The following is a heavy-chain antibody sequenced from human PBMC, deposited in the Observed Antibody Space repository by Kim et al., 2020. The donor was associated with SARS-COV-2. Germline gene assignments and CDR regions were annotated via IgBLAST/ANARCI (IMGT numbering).Heavy chain of an antibody. D-gene: IGHD3-16*01. CDR2: INHSGST. J-gene: IGHJ4*02. CDR3: ARNYAHPRTLGYFDY. V-gene: IGHV4-34*01. CDR1: GGSFSGYY. Sequence: SETLSLTCAVYGGSFSGYYWSWIRQPPGKGLEWIGEINHSGSTNYNPSLKSRVTISVDTSKNQFSLKLSSVTAADTAVYYCARNYAHPRTLGYFDYWGQGTLVTVSS.